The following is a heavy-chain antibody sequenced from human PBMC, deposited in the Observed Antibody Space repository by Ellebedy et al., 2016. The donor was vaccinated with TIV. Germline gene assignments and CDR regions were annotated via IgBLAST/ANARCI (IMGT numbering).Heavy chain of an antibody. D-gene: IGHD2-2*01. V-gene: IGHV3-74*01. CDR3: AREFNGCSSTSCYRRLYHYYYGMDV. J-gene: IGHJ6*02. Sequence: GGSLRLXXAASGFTFSSYWMHWVRQAPGKGLVWVSRINSDGSSTSYADSVKGRFTISRDNAKNTLYLQMNSLRAEDTAVYYCAREFNGCSSTSCYRRLYHYYYGMDVWGQGTTVTVSS. CDR1: GFTFSSYW. CDR2: INSDGSST.